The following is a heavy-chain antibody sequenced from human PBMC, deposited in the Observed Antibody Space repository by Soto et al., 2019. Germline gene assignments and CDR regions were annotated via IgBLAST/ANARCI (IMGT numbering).Heavy chain of an antibody. CDR2: VVPMFRTT. J-gene: IGHJ4*02. CDR3: ARDPWDIVVVPASMRPESSDY. CDR1: GGTFSSNP. Sequence: QVQLVQSGAEVKKPGSSVKVSCKASGGTFSSNPFSWVRQAPGQGLEWMGGVVPMFRTTGYAQKFQGRVTIAADEPPGTVYMALRKLRSEDTAVYYCARDPWDIVVVPASMRPESSDYWGQGTLVTVSS. V-gene: IGHV1-69*01. D-gene: IGHD2-21*01.